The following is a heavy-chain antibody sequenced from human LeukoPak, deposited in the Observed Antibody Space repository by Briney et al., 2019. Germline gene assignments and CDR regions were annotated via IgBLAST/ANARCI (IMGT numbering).Heavy chain of an antibody. J-gene: IGHJ3*02. Sequence: PSETLSLTCSVSGGSVDYYYWSWIRQPPEKGLEWIGYIYTSGGTNYNPSLKSRVTISVDTSRSQFSLKLSSVTAADTAVYYCARLEGITATTMGAFDIWGQGTMVTVSS. CDR3: ARLEGITATTMGAFDI. CDR2: IYTSGGT. CDR1: GGSVDYYY. D-gene: IGHD1-7*01. V-gene: IGHV4-4*09.